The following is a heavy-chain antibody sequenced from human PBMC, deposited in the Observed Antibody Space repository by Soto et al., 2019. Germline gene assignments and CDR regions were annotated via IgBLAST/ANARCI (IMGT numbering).Heavy chain of an antibody. CDR1: GGSISSGDYY. CDR2: IYYSGST. J-gene: IGHJ4*02. Sequence: QVQLQESGPGLVKPSQTLSLTCTVSGGSISSGDYYWSWIRQPPGKGLEWIGYIYYSGSTYYNPSLKSRVTISVDTSKNQCSLKLSSVTAADTAVYYCARGNYYDSSGYLPFGYWGQGTLVTVSS. CDR3: ARGNYYDSSGYLPFGY. V-gene: IGHV4-30-4*01. D-gene: IGHD3-22*01.